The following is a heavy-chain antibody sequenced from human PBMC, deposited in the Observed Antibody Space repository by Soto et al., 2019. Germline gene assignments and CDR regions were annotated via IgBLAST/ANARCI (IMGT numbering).Heavy chain of an antibody. Sequence: QVQLVQSGAEVKKPGASVKVSCNASGYTFTTHGTHWLRQAPGQRLEYMGWINAGNDKAEYSQDFQGRVTFTRDTSASTAHMELSSLRFEDTAVYYCARDSSQIFYFLDYWGQGTLVTVSS. CDR1: GYTFTTHG. CDR3: ARDSSQIFYFLDY. CDR2: INAGNDKA. D-gene: IGHD2-8*01. J-gene: IGHJ4*02. V-gene: IGHV1-3*01.